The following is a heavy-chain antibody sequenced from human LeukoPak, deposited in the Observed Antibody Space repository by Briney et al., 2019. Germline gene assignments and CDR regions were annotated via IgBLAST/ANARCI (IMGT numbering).Heavy chain of an antibody. D-gene: IGHD3-3*01. CDR1: GYSFTYYY. Sequence: GAPVKVSCKASGYSFTYYYMHWVRQAPGQGLEWMGWINPNTGGTNYAQNFQGRVTMTSDTSITTAYMDLSRLRSDDTAVYYCARVRGSFTIFGVALSSYFDYWGQGTLVTVSS. CDR2: INPNTGGT. CDR3: ARVRGSFTIFGVALSSYFDY. V-gene: IGHV1-2*02. J-gene: IGHJ4*02.